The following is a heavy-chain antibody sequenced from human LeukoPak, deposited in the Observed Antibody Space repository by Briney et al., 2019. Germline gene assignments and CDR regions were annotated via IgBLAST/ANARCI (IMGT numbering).Heavy chain of an antibody. CDR3: ARQTAGGYNPYFDY. CDR1: GGSISSYY. D-gene: IGHD5-24*01. V-gene: IGHV4-59*08. Sequence: SETLSLTCPVSGGSISSYYWSWIRQPPGKGLEWIGYIYYSGSTNYNPSLKSRVTISVDTSKNQFSLKLSSVTAADTAVYYCARQTAGGYNPYFDYWGQGTLVTVSS. CDR2: IYYSGST. J-gene: IGHJ4*02.